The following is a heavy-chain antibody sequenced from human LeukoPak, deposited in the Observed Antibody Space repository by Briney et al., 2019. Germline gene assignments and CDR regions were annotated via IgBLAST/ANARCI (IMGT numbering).Heavy chain of an antibody. CDR2: VRGRGKAI. D-gene: IGHD1-26*01. CDR3: AKGQNVIVVATPLDS. Sequence: GSPRLSCAASGFSFTTYALSLVRQAPGKGPEWISVVRGRGKAIYYADSVKGRFTISRDPSKKTVFLQMNSLRAEDTAVYYCAKGQNVIVVATPLDSWGQGTPVTVSS. V-gene: IGHV3-23*01. CDR1: GFSFTTYA. J-gene: IGHJ4*02.